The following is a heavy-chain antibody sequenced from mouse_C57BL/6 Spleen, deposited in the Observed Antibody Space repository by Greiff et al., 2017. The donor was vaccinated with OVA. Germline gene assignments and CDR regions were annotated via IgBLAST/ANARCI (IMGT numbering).Heavy chain of an antibody. CDR3: ARVGLPPYYFDY. CDR2: IDPSDSNT. V-gene: IGHV1-69*01. CDR1: GYSFTSYW. Sequence: VQLQQPGPELVLPGPSVSLSCNASGYSFTSYWMNWVKQRPGKGLEWIGEIDPSDSNTNYTPKFTGKSTWTVDKSSSTVYMHLSSRTSDDSAVYYCARVGLPPYYFDYWGQGTTLTVSS. D-gene: IGHD2-4*01. J-gene: IGHJ2*01.